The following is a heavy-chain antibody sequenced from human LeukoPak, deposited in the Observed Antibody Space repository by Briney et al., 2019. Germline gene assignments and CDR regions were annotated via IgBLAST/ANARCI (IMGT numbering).Heavy chain of an antibody. CDR1: GGSFSGYY. D-gene: IGHD6-13*01. J-gene: IGHJ4*02. CDR3: ARGDRYSSSWYQPLVGSET. CDR2: INHSGST. V-gene: IGHV4-34*01. Sequence: SETLSLTCAVYGGSFSGYYWSWIRQPPGKGLEWIGEINHSGSTNYNPSLKSRVTISVDASKNQFSLKLSSVTAADTAVYYCARGDRYSSSWYQPLVGSETWGQGTLVTVSS.